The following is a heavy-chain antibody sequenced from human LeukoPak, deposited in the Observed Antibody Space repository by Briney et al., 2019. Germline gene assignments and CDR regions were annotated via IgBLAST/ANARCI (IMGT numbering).Heavy chain of an antibody. V-gene: IGHV4-38-2*02. CDR2: IYHGGST. D-gene: IGHD2-21*02. CDR1: GYSISSGYY. J-gene: IGHJ4*02. CDR3: ARDLASCAGDCYPDGFDY. Sequence: SETLSLTCTVSGYSISSGYYWGWIRRSPGKGLEWIGSIYHGGSTYYNPSLRSRVIVSVDTSKNHFSLKMSSVTAADTAVYYCARDLASCAGDCYPDGFDYWGQGALVTVSS.